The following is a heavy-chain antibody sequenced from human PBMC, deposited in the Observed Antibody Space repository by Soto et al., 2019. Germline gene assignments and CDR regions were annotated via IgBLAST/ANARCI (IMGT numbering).Heavy chain of an antibody. J-gene: IGHJ6*02. V-gene: IGHV3-23*01. Sequence: EVQLLESGGGLVQPGGSLRLSCAASGFTFSSFAMSWVRQAPGKGLEWVSSITDSGTNTYYADSVKGRFAISRDNSKYTLFLQINNLRAEDKATYYCAKAVHLWLHGSVYYGRDVWGQGTTVTVS. CDR3: AKAVHLWLHGSVYYGRDV. CDR1: GFTFSSFA. D-gene: IGHD5-18*01. CDR2: ITDSGTNT.